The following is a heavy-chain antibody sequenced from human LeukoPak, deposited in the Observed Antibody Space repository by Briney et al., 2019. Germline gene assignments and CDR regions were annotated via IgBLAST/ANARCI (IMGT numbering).Heavy chain of an antibody. Sequence: GGSLRLSCAASGFTFSSYGMSWVRQAPGKGLEWVSAISGSGGSTYYADSVKGRFTISRDNSKNTLYLQMNSLRAEDTAVYYCAKDASIAAAATTDSYFDDWGQGTLVTVSS. D-gene: IGHD6-13*01. CDR3: AKDASIAAAATTDSYFDD. J-gene: IGHJ4*02. CDR1: GFTFSSYG. CDR2: ISGSGGST. V-gene: IGHV3-23*01.